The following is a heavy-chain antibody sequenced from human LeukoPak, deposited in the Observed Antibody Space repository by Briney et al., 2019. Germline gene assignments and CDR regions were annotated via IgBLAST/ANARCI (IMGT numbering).Heavy chain of an antibody. V-gene: IGHV4-34*01. D-gene: IGHD4-17*01. CDR1: GGSFSGYY. CDR3: ASDDYGDLVNAFDI. CDR2: INHSGGT. Sequence: PETLSLTCAVYGGSFSGYYWSWIRQPPGKGLEWIGEINHSGGTNYNPSLKNRVTISLDTSKNHFSLKLTSVTAADTAVYYCASDDYGDLVNAFDIWGQGTMVTVSS. J-gene: IGHJ3*02.